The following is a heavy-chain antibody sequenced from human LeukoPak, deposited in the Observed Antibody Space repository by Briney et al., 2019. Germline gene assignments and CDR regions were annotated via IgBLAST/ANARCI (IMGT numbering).Heavy chain of an antibody. D-gene: IGHD3-16*02. Sequence: SETLSLTCTVSGGSVSSHYWSWIRQPPGKGLEWIGYVFYSGSTNYNPSLTSRVTISVDTSKNQFSLKLSSVTAADTAVYYCARGDYVWGSNRLGWFDPWGQGTPVTVSS. J-gene: IGHJ5*02. V-gene: IGHV4-59*02. CDR1: GGSVSSHY. CDR3: ARGDYVWGSNRLGWFDP. CDR2: VFYSGST.